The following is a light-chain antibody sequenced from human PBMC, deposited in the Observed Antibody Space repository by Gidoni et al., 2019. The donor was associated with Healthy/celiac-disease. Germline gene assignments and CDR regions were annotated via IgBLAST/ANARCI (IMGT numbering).Light chain of an antibody. V-gene: IGKV1-9*01. J-gene: IGKJ2*01. Sequence: DIQLTQSPSFLSASVGDRVTIPGRASQGISSYLAWYQQKPGNAPKLLIYAASTLQSGVPSRFSGSGSGTEFTLTISSLKPEDFATDYCQQLNSYPYTFGQGTKLEIK. CDR1: QGISSY. CDR3: QQLNSYPYT. CDR2: AAS.